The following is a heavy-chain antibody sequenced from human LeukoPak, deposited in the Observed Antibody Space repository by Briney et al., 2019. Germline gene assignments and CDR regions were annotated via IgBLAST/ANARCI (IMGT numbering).Heavy chain of an antibody. CDR1: EFTFSTYS. CDR2: ISGSGGST. Sequence: GGSLRLSCAASEFTFSTYSMNWVRQAPGKGLEWVSVISGSGGSTYYADSVKGRFTISRDNSGNTLYLQMNSLRAEDTAVYYCAKSTRIYDGDHIGWGQGTLVTVSS. J-gene: IGHJ4*02. V-gene: IGHV3-23*01. CDR3: AKSTRIYDGDHIG. D-gene: IGHD4-17*01.